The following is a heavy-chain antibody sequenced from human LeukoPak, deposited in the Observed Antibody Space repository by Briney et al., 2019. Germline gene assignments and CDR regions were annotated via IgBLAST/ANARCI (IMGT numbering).Heavy chain of an antibody. D-gene: IGHD2-2*01. CDR1: GGSISSHY. CDR3: AREDIVVVPAAMKTNNWFDP. CDR2: IYYSGNT. J-gene: IGHJ5*02. Sequence: SETLSLTCTVSGGSISSHYWSWIRQPPGKGLEWIGSIYYSGNTYYNPSLRSRVTISVDTSKNQFSLKLSSVTAADTAVYYCAREDIVVVPAAMKTNNWFDPWGQGTLVTVSS. V-gene: IGHV4-59*11.